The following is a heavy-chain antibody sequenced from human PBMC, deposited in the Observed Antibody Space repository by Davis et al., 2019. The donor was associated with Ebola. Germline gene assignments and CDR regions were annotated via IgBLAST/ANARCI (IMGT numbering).Heavy chain of an antibody. CDR1: GYTFTGYY. CDR3: AREGKQLVGNSYFDY. CDR2: INPNSGDT. J-gene: IGHJ4*02. V-gene: IGHV1-2*04. D-gene: IGHD6-6*01. Sequence: ASVKVSCKASGYTFTGYYMHWVRQAPGQGLEWMGWINPNSGDTNYAQKFQGWVTMTRDTSISTAYMELSRLRSDDTAVYYCAREGKQLVGNSYFDYWGQGTLVTVSS.